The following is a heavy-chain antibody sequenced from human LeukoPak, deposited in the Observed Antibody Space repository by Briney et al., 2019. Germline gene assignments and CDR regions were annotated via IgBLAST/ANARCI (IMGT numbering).Heavy chain of an antibody. V-gene: IGHV4-34*01. CDR2: ITHSGST. CDR3: ARKGSRAQGY. J-gene: IGHJ4*02. CDR1: GGSFSGYY. Sequence: SETLSLTCAVYGGSFSGYYWSWIRQPPGKGLEWIGEITHSGSTNYNPSLKSRVTISVDTSKNQFSLKLSSVTAADTAVYYCARKGSRAQGYWGQGTLVTVSS.